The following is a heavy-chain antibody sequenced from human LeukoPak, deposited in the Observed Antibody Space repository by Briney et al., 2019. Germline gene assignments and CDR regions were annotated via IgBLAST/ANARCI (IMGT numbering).Heavy chain of an antibody. Sequence: PGRSLRLSCAASGFTFDDYAMHWVRQAPGKGLEWVSGISWNSGSIGYADSVKGRFTISRDNAKNSLYLQMNSLRAEDTALYYCEKGGEDYGDYPRYYGMDVWGQGTTVTVS. CDR1: GFTFDDYA. D-gene: IGHD4-17*01. V-gene: IGHV3-9*01. J-gene: IGHJ6*02. CDR2: ISWNSGSI. CDR3: EKGGEDYGDYPRYYGMDV.